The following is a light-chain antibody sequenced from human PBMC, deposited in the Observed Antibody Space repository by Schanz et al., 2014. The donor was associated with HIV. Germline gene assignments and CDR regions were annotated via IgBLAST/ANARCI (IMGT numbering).Light chain of an antibody. CDR3: LQSSTFPYT. J-gene: IGKJ2*01. V-gene: IGKV3-20*01. Sequence: ILLTQSPGTLSLSPGERVTLSCRASQRISSNDLTWYQQQPGQAPRLLMYGAINRAAGIPDRFSGSGSGTDFTLTISRLEPEDFATYYCLQSSTFPYTFGQGTKLEI. CDR1: QRISSND. CDR2: GAI.